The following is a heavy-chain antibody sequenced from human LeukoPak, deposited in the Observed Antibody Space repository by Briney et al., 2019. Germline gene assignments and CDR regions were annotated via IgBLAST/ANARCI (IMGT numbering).Heavy chain of an antibody. V-gene: IGHV4-4*07. J-gene: IGHJ6*03. CDR3: ARHVKQLLRYMDV. CDR1: SGSINSYY. Sequence: SETLSLTCTVSSGSINSYYWGWVRQPAGRGLEWIGRIYTTGTTHYNPSLKSRLTMSIDTSKRQFSLNLRSVTAADTAVYYCARHVKQLLRYMDVWGKGTTVTVSS. D-gene: IGHD2-2*01. CDR2: IYTTGTT.